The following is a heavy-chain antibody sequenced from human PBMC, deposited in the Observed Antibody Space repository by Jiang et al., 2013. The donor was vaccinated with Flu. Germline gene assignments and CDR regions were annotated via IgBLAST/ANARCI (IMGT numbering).Heavy chain of an antibody. V-gene: IGHV1-3*01. J-gene: IGHJ6*02. CDR3: ARDRGADSYGVGYGMDV. Sequence: SGAEVKKPGASVKVSCKASGYTFTSYAMHWVRQAPGQRLEWMGWINAGNGNTKYSQKFQGRVTITRDTPASTAYMELSSLRSEDTAVYYCARDRGADSYGVGYGMDVWGQGTTVTVSS. D-gene: IGHD3-10*01. CDR2: INAGNGNT. CDR1: GYTFTSYA.